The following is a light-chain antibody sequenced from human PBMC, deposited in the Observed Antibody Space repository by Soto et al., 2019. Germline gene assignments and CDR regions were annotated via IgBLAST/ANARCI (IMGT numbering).Light chain of an antibody. Sequence: EIVLTQSPGTLSLSPGERATLSCRASQNVDTNYLAWYQQKPGQAPRLLIYGASSRATGIPDRFSGSGSGTDFTLTISRLEPEDFAVYYCQQYGSSPPWTFGQGTKVDI. CDR2: GAS. CDR3: QQYGSSPPWT. CDR1: QNVDTNY. V-gene: IGKV3-20*01. J-gene: IGKJ1*01.